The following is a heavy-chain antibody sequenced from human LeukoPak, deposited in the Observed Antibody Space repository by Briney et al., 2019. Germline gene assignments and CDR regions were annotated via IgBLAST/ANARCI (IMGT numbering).Heavy chain of an antibody. V-gene: IGHV4-34*01. CDR2: INHSGST. D-gene: IGHD5/OR15-5a*01. CDR1: GGSFSGYY. Sequence: SETLSLTCAVYGGSFSGYYWSWIRQPPGKGLEWIGEINHSGSTNYNPSLKGRVTISVDTSKNQFSLKLSSVAAADTAVYYCATSLPLDWYFDLWGRGTLVSVSS. CDR3: ATSLPLDWYFDL. J-gene: IGHJ2*01.